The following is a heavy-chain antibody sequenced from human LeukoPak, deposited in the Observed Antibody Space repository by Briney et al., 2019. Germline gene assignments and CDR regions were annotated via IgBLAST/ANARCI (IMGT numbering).Heavy chain of an antibody. J-gene: IGHJ4*02. V-gene: IGHV1-18*01. CDR2: ISAYNGNT. CDR1: GYTFTSYG. Sequence: ASVKVSCKASGYTFTSYGISWVRQAPGQGLEWMGWISAYNGNTNYAQKPQGRVTMTTDTSTSTAYMELRSLRSDDTAVYYCARDHYYDSSGSFDYWGQGTLVTVSS. CDR3: ARDHYYDSSGSFDY. D-gene: IGHD3-22*01.